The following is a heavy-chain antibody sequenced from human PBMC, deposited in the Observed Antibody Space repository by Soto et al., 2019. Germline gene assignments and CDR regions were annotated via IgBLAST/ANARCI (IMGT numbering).Heavy chain of an antibody. J-gene: IGHJ4*02. CDR3: AKARDGYNYWGFDY. CDR2: ISYDGSNK. Sequence: QVQLVESGGGVVQPGRSLRLSCAASGFTFSSYGMHWVRQAPGKGLEWVAVISYDGSNKYYADSVKGRFTISRDNSKNTLYLQMNSLTAEDTAVYYCAKARDGYNYWGFDYWGQGTLVTVSS. CDR1: GFTFSSYG. D-gene: IGHD5-12*01. V-gene: IGHV3-30*18.